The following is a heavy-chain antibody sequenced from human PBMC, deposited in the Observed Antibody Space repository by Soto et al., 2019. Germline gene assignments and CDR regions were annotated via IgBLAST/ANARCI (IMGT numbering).Heavy chain of an antibody. CDR2: IWYDGSNK. Sequence: GGSLRLSCAASGFTFSSYGMHWVRQAPGKGLEWVAVIWYDGSNKYYADSVKGRFTISRDNSKNTLYLQMNSLRAEDTAVYYCASEIIVRALGDPVDVWGQGTTVTVCS. J-gene: IGHJ6*02. CDR3: ASEIIVRALGDPVDV. CDR1: GFTFSSYG. V-gene: IGHV3-33*01. D-gene: IGHD3-10*01.